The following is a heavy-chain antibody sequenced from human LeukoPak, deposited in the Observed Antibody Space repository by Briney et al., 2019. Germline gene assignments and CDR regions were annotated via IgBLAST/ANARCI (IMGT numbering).Heavy chain of an antibody. Sequence: PGGSLRLSCAASGFTFSSYWMSWVRQAPGKGLEWVANIKQDGSEKYYVDSVKGRFTISRDNAKNSLFLQMSSLRAEDTAVYYCARADYGDYPGGYYYYYMDVWGKGTTVTVSS. D-gene: IGHD4-17*01. CDR2: IKQDGSEK. CDR3: ARADYGDYPGGYYYYYMDV. J-gene: IGHJ6*03. V-gene: IGHV3-7*01. CDR1: GFTFSSYW.